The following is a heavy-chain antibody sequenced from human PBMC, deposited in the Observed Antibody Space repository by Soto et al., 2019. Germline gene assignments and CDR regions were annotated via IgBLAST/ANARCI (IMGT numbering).Heavy chain of an antibody. Sequence: QVQLVQSGAEVKKPGSSVKVSCKASGGTFNSYAISWVRQAPGQGLEWMGGIIPIFGTANYAQKFQGRVTITADESTSTAYRELSSLRSEDTAVYYCARPTRYYYDSSGQSAWFDPWGQGTLVTVSS. CDR2: IIPIFGTA. J-gene: IGHJ5*02. D-gene: IGHD3-22*01. V-gene: IGHV1-69*12. CDR1: GGTFNSYA. CDR3: ARPTRYYYDSSGQSAWFDP.